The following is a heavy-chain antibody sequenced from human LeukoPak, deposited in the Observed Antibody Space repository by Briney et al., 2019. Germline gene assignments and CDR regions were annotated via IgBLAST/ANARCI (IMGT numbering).Heavy chain of an antibody. CDR3: ARESRGYNILTGYYTRLDY. D-gene: IGHD3-9*01. J-gene: IGHJ4*02. CDR2: INADGSEK. V-gene: IGHV3-7*01. Sequence: GGSLRLSCAASGFTFRSHWMSWVRQAPGKGLEWVANINADGSEKFYVDSMKGRFSISRDNAENSVSLQMSSLRGEDTAVYYCARESRGYNILTGYYTRLDYWGQGTRVTVSS. CDR1: GFTFRSHW.